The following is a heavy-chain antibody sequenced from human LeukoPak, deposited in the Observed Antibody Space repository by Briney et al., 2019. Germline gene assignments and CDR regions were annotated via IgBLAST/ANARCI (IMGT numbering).Heavy chain of an antibody. CDR3: ANDLGWIQLNLG. D-gene: IGHD5-18*01. Sequence: PGGSLRLSCAASGFRFSNYGMNWVRQAPGKGLEWVSGITGHGDTTYYADSVKGRFTISRDNSRNTVYLQMNSLRAEDTAVYYCANDLGWIQLNLGRGQGTLVTVSS. J-gene: IGHJ4*02. V-gene: IGHV3-23*01. CDR1: GFRFSNYG. CDR2: ITGHGDTT.